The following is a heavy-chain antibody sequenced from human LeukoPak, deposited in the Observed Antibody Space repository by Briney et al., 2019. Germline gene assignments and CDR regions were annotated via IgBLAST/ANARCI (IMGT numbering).Heavy chain of an antibody. D-gene: IGHD6-19*01. Sequence: SETLSLTCAVYGGSFSGYYWSWIRQPPGQGLGWIGEINHSGSTNYNPSLKSRVTISVDTSKNQFSLKLSSVTAADTAVYYCARVGRPYSSGWYIDYWGQGTLVTVSS. V-gene: IGHV4-34*01. CDR3: ARVGRPYSSGWYIDY. CDR2: INHSGST. J-gene: IGHJ4*02. CDR1: GGSFSGYY.